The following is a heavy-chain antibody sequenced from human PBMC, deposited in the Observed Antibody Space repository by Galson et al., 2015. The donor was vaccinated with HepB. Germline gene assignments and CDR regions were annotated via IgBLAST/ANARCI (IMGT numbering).Heavy chain of an antibody. CDR2: ISYDGSNK. V-gene: IGHV3-30-3*01. CDR3: ARAHYCSSTSCYRLGKGFDY. D-gene: IGHD2-2*02. CDR1: GFTFSSYA. J-gene: IGHJ4*02. Sequence: SLRLSCAASGFTFSSYAMHWVRQAPGKGLEWVAVISYDGSNKYYADSVKGRFTISRDNSKNTLYLQMNSLRAEDTAVYYCARAHYCSSTSCYRLGKGFDYWGQGTLVTVSS.